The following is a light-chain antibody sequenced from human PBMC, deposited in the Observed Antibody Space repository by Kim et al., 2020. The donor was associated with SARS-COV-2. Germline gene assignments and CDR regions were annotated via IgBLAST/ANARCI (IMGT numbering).Light chain of an antibody. CDR2: GAS. J-gene: IGKJ4*01. Sequence: LSPGERATLSCRASQSVNSNYLAWYQRKPGQAPRLLIYGASSRATGIPDRFSGSGSGTDFTLSINRLEPEDFAVYDCQQYGTSPETFGGGTKVDIK. CDR1: QSVNSNY. CDR3: QQYGTSPET. V-gene: IGKV3-20*01.